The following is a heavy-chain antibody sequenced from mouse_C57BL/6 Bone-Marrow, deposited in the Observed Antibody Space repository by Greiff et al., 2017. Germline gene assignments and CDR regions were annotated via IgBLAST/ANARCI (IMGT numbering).Heavy chain of an antibody. CDR3: ARRPQTYAMDY. Sequence: EVKLMESGGGLVQPGGSLKLSCAASGFTFSDYYMYWVRQTPEKRLEWVAYISNGGGSTYYPDTVKGRFTISRDNAKNTLYLQMSRLKSEDTAMYYCARRPQTYAMDYWGQGTSVTVSS. J-gene: IGHJ4*01. CDR1: GFTFSDYY. CDR2: ISNGGGST. V-gene: IGHV5-12*01.